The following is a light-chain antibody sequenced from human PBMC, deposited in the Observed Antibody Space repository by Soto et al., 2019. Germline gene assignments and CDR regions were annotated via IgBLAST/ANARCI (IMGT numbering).Light chain of an antibody. CDR1: QSVSSSY. CDR2: GAS. Sequence: EIVLTQSPGTLSLSPGERATLSCRASQSVSSSYLAWYQQKPGQAPRLLIYGASSRATGIPDRFSGSGSGTDFPLPISRLEPEDCAVYYWQQYGSSPVTFGPGTNVDIK. CDR3: QQYGSSPVT. V-gene: IGKV3-20*01. J-gene: IGKJ3*01.